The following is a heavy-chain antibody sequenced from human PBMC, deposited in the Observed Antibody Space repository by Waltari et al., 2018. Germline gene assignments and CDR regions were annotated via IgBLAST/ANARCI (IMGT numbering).Heavy chain of an antibody. CDR1: GGTFSSYA. D-gene: IGHD6-6*01. CDR2: IIPIVGTA. CDR3: ASIAARRRGNWFDP. V-gene: IGHV1-69*05. Sequence: QVQLVQSGAEVKKPGSSVKVSCKASGGTFSSYAISGVRQAPGHGLEWMGGIIPIVGTANYAKKFQGRVTSTTDESTRTAYMELSSRRSEDTAVYYCASIAARRRGNWFDPWGQGTLVTVSS. J-gene: IGHJ5*02.